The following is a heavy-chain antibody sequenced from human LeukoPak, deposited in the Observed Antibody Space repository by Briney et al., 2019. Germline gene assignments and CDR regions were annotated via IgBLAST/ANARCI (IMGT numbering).Heavy chain of an antibody. CDR2: IYYTGNA. Sequence: PSETLSLTCAVYGGSFSGYYWGWIRQPPGKGLEWIGSIYYTGNAYYNASLKSQVSISIDTSKNQFSLKLTSVTAADTSVYYCARQTGSGLFILPGGQGTLVTVSS. CDR1: GGSFSGYY. CDR3: ARQTGSGLFILP. J-gene: IGHJ4*02. V-gene: IGHV4-39*01. D-gene: IGHD3/OR15-3a*01.